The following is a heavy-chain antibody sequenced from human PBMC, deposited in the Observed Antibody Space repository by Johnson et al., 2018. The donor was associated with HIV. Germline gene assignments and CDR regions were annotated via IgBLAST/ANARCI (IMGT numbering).Heavy chain of an antibody. Sequence: VLLVESGGGLVQPGESLRLSCAASGFTVSNNYMHWVRQAPGKGLEWVSAISGSGGSTYYADSVQGRFTNSRDNSKNTLYLQMNSLRAEDTAVYPCARLRRQKGGRAFDVCGEGTLVTVSS. CDR3: ARLRRQKGGRAFDV. J-gene: IGHJ3*01. CDR2: SGSGGST. CDR1: GFTVSNNY. D-gene: IGHD3-16*01. V-gene: IGHV3-66*02.